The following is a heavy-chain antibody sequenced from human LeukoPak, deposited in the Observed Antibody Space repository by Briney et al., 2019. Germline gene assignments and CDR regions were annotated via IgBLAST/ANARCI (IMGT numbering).Heavy chain of an antibody. Sequence: SETLSLTCTVSGGSISSSSYYWSWIRQPPGKGLEWIGEINHSGSTNYNPSLKSRVTISVDTSKNQFSLKLSSVTAADTAVYYCARRILRRGYSYGYNVGAFDIWGQGTMVTVSS. J-gene: IGHJ3*02. CDR3: ARRILRRGYSYGYNVGAFDI. CDR1: GGSISSSSYY. D-gene: IGHD5-18*01. CDR2: INHSGST. V-gene: IGHV4-39*07.